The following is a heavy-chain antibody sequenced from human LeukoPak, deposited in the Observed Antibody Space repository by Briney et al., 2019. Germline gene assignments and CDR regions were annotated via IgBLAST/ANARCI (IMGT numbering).Heavy chain of an antibody. V-gene: IGHV3-30-3*01. J-gene: IGHJ4*02. CDR3: ARDIDYYDSSGYYYGGGYFDY. D-gene: IGHD3-22*01. CDR1: EFTFSSYA. Sequence: QPGRSLRLSCAASEFTFSSYAMHWVRQAPGKGLEWVSGISYDGSNKYYADSVKGRFTISRDNSKNTLYLQMNSLRAEDTAVYYCARDIDYYDSSGYYYGGGYFDYWGQGTLVTVSS. CDR2: ISYDGSNK.